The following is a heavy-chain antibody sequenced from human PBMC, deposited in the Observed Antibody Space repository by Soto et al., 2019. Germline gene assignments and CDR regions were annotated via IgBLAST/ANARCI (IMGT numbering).Heavy chain of an antibody. CDR1: GFTFSSYA. J-gene: IGHJ3*01. Sequence: GGSLRLSCAASGFTFSSYAMSWVRQAPGKGLEWVSAISGSGGSTYYADSVKGRFTISRDNSKNTLYLQMNSLRAEDTAVYYCAKVQRSMIVVALDAFDVWGQGAMVTVSS. V-gene: IGHV3-23*01. D-gene: IGHD3-22*01. CDR2: ISGSGGST. CDR3: AKVQRSMIVVALDAFDV.